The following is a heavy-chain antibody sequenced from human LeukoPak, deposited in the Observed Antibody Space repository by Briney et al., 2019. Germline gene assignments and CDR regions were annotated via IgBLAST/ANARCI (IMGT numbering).Heavy chain of an antibody. V-gene: IGHV3-48*03. CDR3: ARDRPMILIFGAFDI. CDR1: GFTFSSYE. J-gene: IGHJ3*02. D-gene: IGHD3-22*01. Sequence: GGSLRLSCAASGFTFSSYEMNWVRQAPGKGLEWVSYISSSGSTIYYADSVKGRFTISRDNSRNTLYLQMSSLRAEDTAVYYCARDRPMILIFGAFDIWGQGTMVTVSS. CDR2: ISSSGSTI.